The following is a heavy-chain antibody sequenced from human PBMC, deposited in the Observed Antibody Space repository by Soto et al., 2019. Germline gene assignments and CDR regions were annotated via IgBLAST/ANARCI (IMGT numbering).Heavy chain of an antibody. CDR2: IYYSGST. Sequence: QLQLQESGPGLVKPSETLSLTCTVSGGSISSSSYYWGWIRQPPGKGLEWIGSIYYSGSTYYNPSLKSRVTISVDTSKNQFSLKLSSVTAADTAVYYCARGGTGDWFDPWGQGTLVTVSS. V-gene: IGHV4-39*01. D-gene: IGHD1-26*01. J-gene: IGHJ5*02. CDR1: GGSISSSSYY. CDR3: ARGGTGDWFDP.